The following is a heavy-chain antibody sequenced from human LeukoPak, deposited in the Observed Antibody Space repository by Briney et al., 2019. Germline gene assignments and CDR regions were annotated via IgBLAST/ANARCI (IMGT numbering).Heavy chain of an antibody. CDR2: MNPNSGNT. J-gene: IGHJ6*03. Sequence: ASVKVSCKASGYTFTSYDINWVRQATGQGLEWMGWMNPNSGNTGYAQKFQGRVTMTRSTSISTAYMELSSLRSEDTAVYYCARVSRGYSGYAHPSYYYYYMDVWGKGTTVTVSS. CDR3: ARVSRGYSGYAHPSYYYYYMDV. V-gene: IGHV1-8*01. D-gene: IGHD5-12*01. CDR1: GYTFTSYD.